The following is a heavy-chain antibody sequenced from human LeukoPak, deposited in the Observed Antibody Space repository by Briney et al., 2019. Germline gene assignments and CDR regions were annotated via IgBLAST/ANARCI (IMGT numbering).Heavy chain of an antibody. D-gene: IGHD2-2*01. CDR2: ISSGSVYL. CDR1: GFTFSSYS. CDR3: ASVPPTGYYYMDV. Sequence: GGSLRLSCATSGFTFSSYSMNWVRQVPGKGLEWVAHISSGSVYLHYADSVKGRFTISKDNAKNSLYLQMNSLRAEDTAIYFCASVPPTGYYYMDVWGKGTTVTVS. J-gene: IGHJ6*03. V-gene: IGHV3-21*01.